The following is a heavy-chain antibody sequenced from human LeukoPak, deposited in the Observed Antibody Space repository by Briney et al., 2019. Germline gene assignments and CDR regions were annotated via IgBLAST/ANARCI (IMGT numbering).Heavy chain of an antibody. Sequence: SETLSLTCTVSGASISGSSYYWGWIRQPPGKGLEWIGNIYYSGSTYYNPSLKSRVTISVDTSKNQFSLKLSSVTAADTAVYYCARTFGSSGLGYFDLWGRGTLVTVSS. V-gene: IGHV4-39*01. CDR3: ARTFGSSGLGYFDL. D-gene: IGHD3-16*01. J-gene: IGHJ2*01. CDR1: GASISGSSYY. CDR2: IYYSGST.